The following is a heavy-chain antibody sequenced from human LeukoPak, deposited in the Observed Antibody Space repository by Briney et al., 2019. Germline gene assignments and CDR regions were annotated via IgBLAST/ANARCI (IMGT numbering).Heavy chain of an antibody. Sequence: GGSLRLSCAASGFTFSSYEMNWVRQAPGKGLEWVSYISSSSSTIYYADSVKGRFTISRDNAKNSLYLQMTSLRAEDTAVYYCARDLSGYNFIDYFDYWGQGTLVTVSS. J-gene: IGHJ4*02. V-gene: IGHV3-48*01. CDR2: ISSSSSTI. CDR1: GFTFSSYE. D-gene: IGHD5-24*01. CDR3: ARDLSGYNFIDYFDY.